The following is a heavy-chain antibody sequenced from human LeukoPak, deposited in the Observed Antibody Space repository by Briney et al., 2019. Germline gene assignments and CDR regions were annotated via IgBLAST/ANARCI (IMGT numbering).Heavy chain of an antibody. J-gene: IGHJ4*02. CDR2: IYHSGST. D-gene: IGHD2-21*01. V-gene: IGHV4-59*12. Sequence: SETLSLTCTVSGGSISSYYWSWIRQPPGKGLEWIGYIYHSGSTYYNPSLKSRVTISVDRSKNQFSLKLSSVTAADTAVYYCARDHITSSPYLFDYWGQGTLVTVSS. CDR1: GGSISSYY. CDR3: ARDHITSSPYLFDY.